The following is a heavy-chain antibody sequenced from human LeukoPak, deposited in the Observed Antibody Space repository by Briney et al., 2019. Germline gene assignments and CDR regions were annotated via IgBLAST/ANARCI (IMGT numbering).Heavy chain of an antibody. V-gene: IGHV4-4*02. J-gene: IGHJ1*01. CDR2: IYYSGRT. CDR3: AKEIYGDSTGGRFHH. D-gene: IGHD4-17*01. Sequence: SETLSLTCGVSGGSISSSNWWSWVRQPPGKGLEWIGEIYYSGRTNYNPSLKNRVTMSVDKSNNQFSLKLSSVTAADTAVYYCAKEIYGDSTGGRFHHWGQGTLVIVSS. CDR1: GGSISSSNW.